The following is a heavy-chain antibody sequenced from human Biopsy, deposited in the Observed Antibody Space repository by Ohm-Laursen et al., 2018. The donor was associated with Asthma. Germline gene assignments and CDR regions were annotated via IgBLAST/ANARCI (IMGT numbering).Heavy chain of an antibody. CDR3: ARQKLVAAEGPFDM. Sequence: TLSLTCSISGGSFTHYFWMWIRQPPGKGLEWIGNIYKSGQVYYNLSLKSRVTISVDTSKNQFSLQLRSVTAADTAVYYCARQKLVAAEGPFDMWGQGTMVIVSS. D-gene: IGHD1-26*01. J-gene: IGHJ3*02. CDR2: IYKSGQV. CDR1: GGSFTHYF. V-gene: IGHV4-59*04.